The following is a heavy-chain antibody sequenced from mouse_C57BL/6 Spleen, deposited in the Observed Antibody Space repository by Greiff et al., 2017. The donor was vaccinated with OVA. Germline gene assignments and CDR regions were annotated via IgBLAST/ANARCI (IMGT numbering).Heavy chain of an antibody. CDR3: ASMVTTGPYYFDY. Sequence: EVQGVESGGGLVKPGGSLKLSCAASGFTFSSYAMSWVRQTPEKRLEWVATISDGGSYTYYPDNVKGRFTISRDNAKNNLYLQMSHLKSEDTAMYYCASMVTTGPYYFDYWGQGTTLTVSS. CDR1: GFTFSSYA. CDR2: ISDGGSYT. D-gene: IGHD2-2*01. J-gene: IGHJ2*01. V-gene: IGHV5-4*01.